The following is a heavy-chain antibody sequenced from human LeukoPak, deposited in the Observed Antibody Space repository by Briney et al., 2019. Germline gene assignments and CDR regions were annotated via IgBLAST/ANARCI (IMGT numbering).Heavy chain of an antibody. Sequence: PGGSLRLSCAASGFTFSSYSMNWVRRAPGKGLEWVSYISSSSSTIYYADSVRGRFTISRDNAKNSLYLQMNSLRDEDTAVYYCARSPVAGTHHFDYWGQGTLVTVSS. CDR3: ARSPVAGTHHFDY. CDR1: GFTFSSYS. D-gene: IGHD6-19*01. J-gene: IGHJ4*02. V-gene: IGHV3-48*02. CDR2: ISSSSSTI.